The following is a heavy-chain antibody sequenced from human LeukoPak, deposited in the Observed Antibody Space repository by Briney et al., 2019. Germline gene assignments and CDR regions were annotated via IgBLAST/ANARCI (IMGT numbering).Heavy chain of an antibody. V-gene: IGHV4-34*01. J-gene: IGHJ6*04. CDR1: GGSFSGYY. Sequence: SETLSLTCAVYGGSFSGYYRSWIRQPPGKGLEWIGEINHSGSTNYNPSLKSRVTISVDTSKNQFSLKLSSVTAADTAVYYCARVAWDYYYYYYGMDVWGKGTTVTVSS. CDR3: ARVAWDYYYYYYGMDV. CDR2: INHSGST. D-gene: IGHD1-26*01.